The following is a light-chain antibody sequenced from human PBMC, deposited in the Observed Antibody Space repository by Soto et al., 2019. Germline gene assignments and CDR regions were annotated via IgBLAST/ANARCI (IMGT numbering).Light chain of an antibody. CDR2: GAF. CDR1: QSVSINY. V-gene: IGKV3-20*01. J-gene: IGKJ1*01. CDR3: QQYGSSPRT. Sequence: MLTQSPGTLSLSPGTRVTFSCRASQSVSINYLAWYQQKPGQAPRLLIYGAFERATGIPDRFIGSGSGTDFPLTISRMEPEDFAVYCCQQYGSSPRTFGQGTKVDIK.